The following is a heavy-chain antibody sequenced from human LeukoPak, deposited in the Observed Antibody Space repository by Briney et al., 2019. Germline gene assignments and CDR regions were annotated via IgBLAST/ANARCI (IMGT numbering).Heavy chain of an antibody. CDR2: ISTSSKYI. CDR1: GYTFSSYI. CDR3: AKVDNDSSGLDFDY. Sequence: GGSLRLSCVGSGYTFSSYIINWVRQSPGKGLEWVSSISTSSKYIYYAESFKGRFTISRDNAKNSGYLQMNSLRDEDTAVYYCAKVDNDSSGLDFDYWGQGTLVTVSS. J-gene: IGHJ4*02. V-gene: IGHV3-21*01. D-gene: IGHD3-22*01.